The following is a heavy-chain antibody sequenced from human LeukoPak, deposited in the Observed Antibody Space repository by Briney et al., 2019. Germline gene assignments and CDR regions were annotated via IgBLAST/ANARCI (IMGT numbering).Heavy chain of an antibody. Sequence: PGGTLRLSCAASGFTFSSYSMSRVRQAPGKGLEWVSVISDSGSSTYNADSVKGRFTISRDNSKNTLYLQMNSLRPEDTAVYYCAKDSKRWKTYYYEAGSYYFDYWGQGTRVTVSS. J-gene: IGHJ4*02. D-gene: IGHD3-10*01. CDR2: ISDSGSST. V-gene: IGHV3-23*01. CDR3: AKDSKRWKTYYYEAGSYYFDY. CDR1: GFTFSSYS.